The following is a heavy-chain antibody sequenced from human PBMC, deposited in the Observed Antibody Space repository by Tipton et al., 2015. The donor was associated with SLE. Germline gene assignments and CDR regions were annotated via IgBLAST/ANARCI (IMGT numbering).Heavy chain of an antibody. D-gene: IGHD1-20*01. J-gene: IGHJ6*03. CDR2: IYSAGST. CDR1: GFTVSTSY. CDR3: ARRGLTFNYYYYMDV. V-gene: IGHV3-53*01. Sequence: SLRLSCAASGFTVSTSYMSWVRQAPGKGLEWVSIIYSAGSTFYADSVKGRFTVSRDNSKNTLYLQMNSLRAEDTAVYYCARRGLTFNYYYYMDVWGKGTTVTVSS.